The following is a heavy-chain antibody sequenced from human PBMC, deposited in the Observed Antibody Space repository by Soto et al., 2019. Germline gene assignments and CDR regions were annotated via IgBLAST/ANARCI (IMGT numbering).Heavy chain of an antibody. Sequence: SETLSLTCTVSGGSMRNYFWTWIRQPPGKGLEWIGYIHYSGTTSFFPSYNPSLRSRVTISEDTSKNHFSLKLLSVPTADTAVYFCASGEASSRNLAPYYLDFWGQGTLVTVSS. J-gene: IGHJ4*02. CDR1: GGSMRNYF. CDR2: IHYSGTT. D-gene: IGHD6-13*01. V-gene: IGHV4-59*01. CDR3: ASGEASSRNLAPYYLDF.